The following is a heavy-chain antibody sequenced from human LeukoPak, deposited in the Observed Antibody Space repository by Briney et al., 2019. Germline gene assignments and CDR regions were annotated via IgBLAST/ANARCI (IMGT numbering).Heavy chain of an antibody. CDR2: IYHSGST. J-gene: IGHJ3*02. V-gene: IGHV4-38-2*02. Sequence: SETLSLTCTVSGYSISSGYYWGWIRQPPGKGLEWIGSIYHSGSTYYNPSLKSRVTISVDTSKNQFSLKLSSVTAADTAVYYCARSSYYYGADAFDIWGQGTMVTVSS. CDR3: ARSSYYYGADAFDI. D-gene: IGHD3-10*01. CDR1: GYSISSGYY.